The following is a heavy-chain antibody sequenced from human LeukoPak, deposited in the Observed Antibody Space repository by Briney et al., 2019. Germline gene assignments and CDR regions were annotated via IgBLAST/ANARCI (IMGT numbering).Heavy chain of an antibody. D-gene: IGHD5-12*01. CDR2: IYYSGNT. J-gene: IGHJ4*02. CDR3: AGHSGYFVRQDC. Sequence: ESSETLSLACSVSGGSIRSTTYYWGWIRQPPGKGLEWIGSIYYSGNTYYSPSLMSRVTISVDTSKNQFSLNLSSVTAADTAVYYCAGHSGYFVRQDCWGQGTLVTVSS. V-gene: IGHV4-39*07. CDR1: GGSIRSTTYY.